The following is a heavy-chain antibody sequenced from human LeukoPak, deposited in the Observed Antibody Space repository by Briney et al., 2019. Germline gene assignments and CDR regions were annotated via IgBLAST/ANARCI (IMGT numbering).Heavy chain of an antibody. D-gene: IGHD6-19*01. CDR3: ARTQWLVGSVDY. CDR2: INHSGST. CDR1: GGSFSGYY. V-gene: IGHV4-34*01. J-gene: IGHJ4*02. Sequence: SSETLSLTCAVYGGSFSGYYWSWIRQPPGKGLEWIGEINHSGSTNYNPSLKSRVTISVDTSKNQFSLKLSSVTAADTAVYYCARTQWLVGSVDYWGQGTLVTVSS.